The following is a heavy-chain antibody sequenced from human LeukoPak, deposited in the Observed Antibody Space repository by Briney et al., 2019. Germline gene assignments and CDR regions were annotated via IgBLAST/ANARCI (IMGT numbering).Heavy chain of an antibody. V-gene: IGHV3-30*07. CDR3: ARVLASYYDSSGYYFEGYYYYYMDV. Sequence: PGGSLRLSCAASGFTFSDYGMNWVRQAPGKGLEWVAGISNGGNEFYTDSVKGRFTVSRDNAKNSLYLQMNSLRAEDTAVYYCARVLASYYDSSGYYFEGYYYYYMDVWGKGTTVTVSS. CDR2: ISNGGNE. D-gene: IGHD3-22*01. CDR1: GFTFSDYG. J-gene: IGHJ6*03.